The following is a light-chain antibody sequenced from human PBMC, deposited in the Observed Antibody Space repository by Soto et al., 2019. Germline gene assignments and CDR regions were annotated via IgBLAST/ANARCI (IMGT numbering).Light chain of an antibody. Sequence: DIQMPQSPSSLSASVGDRVTITCRASQSISTYLSWYKQKAGKAPKVTIHAASSLQSGVPSRFSGSGSGTDFTLTITSLQTEDLGTYYGQHSYSTAFAFALGTIVVIK. CDR3: QHSYSTAFA. J-gene: IGKJ3*01. CDR2: AAS. V-gene: IGKV1-39*01. CDR1: QSISTY.